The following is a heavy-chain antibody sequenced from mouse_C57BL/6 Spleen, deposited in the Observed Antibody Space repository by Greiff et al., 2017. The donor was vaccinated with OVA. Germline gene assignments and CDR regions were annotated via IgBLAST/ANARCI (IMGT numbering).Heavy chain of an antibody. J-gene: IGHJ2*01. V-gene: IGHV1-64*01. CDR1: GYTFTSYW. D-gene: IGHD6-1*01. Sequence: VQLQQPGAELVKPGASVQLSCKASGYTFTSYWMHWVKQRPGQGLEWIGMIHPNSGSTNYNEKFKSKATLTVDKSASTAYMRLSSLTSEDSAVYYWARQHRYYFDYWGQGTTLTVSS. CDR3: ARQHRYYFDY. CDR2: IHPNSGST.